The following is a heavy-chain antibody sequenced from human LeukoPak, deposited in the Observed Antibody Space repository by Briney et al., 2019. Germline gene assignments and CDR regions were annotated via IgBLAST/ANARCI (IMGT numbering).Heavy chain of an antibody. CDR1: GLTFTTYG. Sequence: PGGSLRLSCAASGLTFTTYGMSWVRQAPGKGLEWVSVISDSGGSTYYADSVKGRFTISRDNSKNTLYLQMNSLRADDTAVYYCAKLSGSSCYSPGSYWGQGTLVTVSS. D-gene: IGHD2-15*01. J-gene: IGHJ4*02. V-gene: IGHV3-23*01. CDR2: ISDSGGST. CDR3: AKLSGSSCYSPGSY.